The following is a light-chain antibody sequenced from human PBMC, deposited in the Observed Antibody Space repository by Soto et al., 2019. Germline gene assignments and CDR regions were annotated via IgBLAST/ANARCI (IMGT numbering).Light chain of an antibody. CDR3: QQSYSVPIT. J-gene: IGKJ5*01. CDR1: ESISSH. Sequence: DIQMTQSPSSLSASVGDRVTITCRASESISSHLNWYQQKSGRAPQLLIHAASTLQTGVPSRFSGSGSGTDFTLTIGSLQPEEFATYYCQQSYSVPITFGQGTRLEIK. CDR2: AAS. V-gene: IGKV1-39*01.